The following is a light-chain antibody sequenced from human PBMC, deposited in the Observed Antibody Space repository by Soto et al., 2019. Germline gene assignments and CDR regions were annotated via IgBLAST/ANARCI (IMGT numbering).Light chain of an antibody. CDR3: CSYAGSSTPLI. Sequence: QSVLTQPASVSGSPGQSITISCTGTSSDVGSYNLVSWYQQHPGKAPKLMIYEVSKRPSGVSNRFSGSKPGNTASLTISGLQAEDEADYYYCSYAGSSTPLIFGTGTKVTVL. CDR2: EVS. J-gene: IGLJ1*01. V-gene: IGLV2-23*02. CDR1: SSDVGSYNL.